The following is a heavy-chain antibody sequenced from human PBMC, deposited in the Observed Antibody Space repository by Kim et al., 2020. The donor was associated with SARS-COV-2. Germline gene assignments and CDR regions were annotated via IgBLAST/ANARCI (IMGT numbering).Heavy chain of an antibody. J-gene: IGHJ6*03. CDR3: ARLSVGVVRGGDYYYYYMDV. D-gene: IGHD3-3*01. CDR2: IYPGDSDT. V-gene: IGHV5-51*01. CDR1: GYSFTSYW. Sequence: GESLKISCKGSGYSFTSYWIGWVRQMPGKGLEWMGIIYPGDSDTRYSPSFQGQVTISADKSISTAYLQWSSLKASDTAMYYCARLSVGVVRGGDYYYYYMDVWGKGTTVTVSS.